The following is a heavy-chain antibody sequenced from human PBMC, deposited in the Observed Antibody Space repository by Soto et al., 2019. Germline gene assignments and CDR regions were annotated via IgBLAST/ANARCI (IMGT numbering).Heavy chain of an antibody. D-gene: IGHD6-19*01. CDR2: ISARGGST. Sequence: GSLRLSCAASGFTFSTYAMGWVRQAPGKGLEWVSGISARGGSTYYADSVKGRFTISRDNSKNTLYLQMNSLRAEDTAVYYCAKDPTPVAGNWFDPWGQGTLVTVSS. CDR1: GFTFSTYA. CDR3: AKDPTPVAGNWFDP. J-gene: IGHJ5*02. V-gene: IGHV3-23*01.